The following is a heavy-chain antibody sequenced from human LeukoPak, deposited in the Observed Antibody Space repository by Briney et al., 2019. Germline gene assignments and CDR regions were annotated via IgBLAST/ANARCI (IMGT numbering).Heavy chain of an antibody. CDR2: ISYDGSNK. J-gene: IGHJ4*02. CDR1: GFTFSSYG. Sequence: PGRSLRLSCAASGFTFSSYGMHWVRQGPGKGLEWVAVISYDGSNKYYADPVKGRFTISRDNSKNTLYVQMNSLRGEDTAVYYCARAGIAVDYRGFDYWGQGTLVTVSS. V-gene: IGHV3-30*03. CDR3: ARAGIAVDYRGFDY. D-gene: IGHD6-19*01.